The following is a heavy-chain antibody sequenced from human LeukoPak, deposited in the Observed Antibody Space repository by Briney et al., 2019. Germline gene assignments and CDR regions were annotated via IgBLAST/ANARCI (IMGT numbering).Heavy chain of an antibody. J-gene: IGHJ4*02. D-gene: IGHD3-10*01. V-gene: IGHV3-33*01. CDR2: IWSDGSNK. CDR1: GFTFSDYG. Sequence: GGSLRLSCAASGFTFSDYGIHWVRQAPGKGLEWVAVIWSDGSNKYYADSVKGRFTISRDNSKKTLYLQMNSLRVEDTAVYYCVRASGSFDYGAQGPLVPVSS. CDR3: VRASGSFDY.